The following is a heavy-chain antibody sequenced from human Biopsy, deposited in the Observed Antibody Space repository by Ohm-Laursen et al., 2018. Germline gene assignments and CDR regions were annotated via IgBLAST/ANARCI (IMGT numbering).Heavy chain of an antibody. CDR2: VYNGGIT. CDR3: ARTPRDSFWSGSYKRGLWFDP. D-gene: IGHD3-3*01. Sequence: SETLSLTCSVSGGSIISYYWTWIRQPPGKGLEWIGNVYNGGITNYNPSLKSRVTISKDTSKNQFSLQVNSVTAADTAVYYCARTPRDSFWSGSYKRGLWFDPWGQGTLVIVSS. V-gene: IGHV4-59*01. J-gene: IGHJ5*02. CDR1: GGSIISYY.